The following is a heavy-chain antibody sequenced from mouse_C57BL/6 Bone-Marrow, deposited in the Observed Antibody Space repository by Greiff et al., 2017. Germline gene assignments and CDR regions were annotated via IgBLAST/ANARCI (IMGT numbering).Heavy chain of an antibody. Sequence: QVQLKESGPELVKPGDSVKISCKASGYAFSSSWMNWVKQRPGQGLEWIGRIYPGDGDTNYNGKFKSKATLTTDKSSSPAYMQLSSLTSEDSAVYFCARSGITTVYDYWGQGTTLTVSS. J-gene: IGHJ2*01. CDR1: GYAFSSSW. CDR3: ARSGITTVYDY. CDR2: IYPGDGDT. V-gene: IGHV1-82*01. D-gene: IGHD1-1*01.